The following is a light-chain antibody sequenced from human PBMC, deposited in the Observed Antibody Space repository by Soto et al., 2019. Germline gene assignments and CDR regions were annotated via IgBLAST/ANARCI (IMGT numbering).Light chain of an antibody. Sequence: DIQMTQSPSTLSASVGDRVTITCRASQSISSWLAWYQQKPGKAPKLLIYDASSLESGVPSRFSGSGSGTEFTLTISSLQSDDFATYYCQQYNSYSPCTFGQGTKLEIK. CDR3: QQYNSYSPCT. CDR2: DAS. J-gene: IGKJ2*02. V-gene: IGKV1-5*01. CDR1: QSISSW.